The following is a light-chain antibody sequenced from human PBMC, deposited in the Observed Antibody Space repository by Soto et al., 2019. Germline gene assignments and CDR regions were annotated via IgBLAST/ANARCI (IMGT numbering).Light chain of an antibody. CDR2: DNN. Sequence: QSVLTQPPSVSAAPGQKVTISCSGSSSNIGNNYVSWYQQLPGTAPKLLIYDNNKRPSGILDRFSGSKSGTSATLGITGLQTGDEADYYCGTWDSSLSALFGGGTKLTVL. CDR1: SSNIGNNY. CDR3: GTWDSSLSAL. J-gene: IGLJ2*01. V-gene: IGLV1-51*01.